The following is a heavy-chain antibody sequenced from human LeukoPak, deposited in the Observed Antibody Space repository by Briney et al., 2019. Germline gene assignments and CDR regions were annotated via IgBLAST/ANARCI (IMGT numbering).Heavy chain of an antibody. CDR2: ITSGTRT. D-gene: IGHD2-2*01. CDR1: GFTFSSHG. CDR3: AKDRVVVVPAATDY. Sequence: QSGGTLRLSCVASGFTFSSHGMNWVRQAPGKGLEWVSGITSGTRTYYADSVKGRFAISRDNSKNTMYLQMNSLRAEDTAVYYCAKDRVVVVPAATDYWGQGTLVTVSS. J-gene: IGHJ4*02. V-gene: IGHV3-23*01.